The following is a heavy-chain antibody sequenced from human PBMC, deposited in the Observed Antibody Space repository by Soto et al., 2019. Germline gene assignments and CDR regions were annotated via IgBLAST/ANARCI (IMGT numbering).Heavy chain of an antibody. D-gene: IGHD6-13*01. J-gene: IGHJ3*02. CDR3: ARDNKISSWYYNAFDI. V-gene: IGHV3-7*05. CDR2: IKQDGSEK. Sequence: GGSLRLSCAASGFTFSSYWMSWVRQAPGKGLEWVANIKQDGSEKYYVDSVKGRFTISRDNAKNSLYLQMNSLRAEDTAVYYCARDNKISSWYYNAFDIWGQGTMVTVSS. CDR1: GFTFSSYW.